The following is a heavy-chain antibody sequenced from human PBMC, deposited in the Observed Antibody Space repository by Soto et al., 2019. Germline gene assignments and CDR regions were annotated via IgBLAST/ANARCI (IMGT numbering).Heavy chain of an antibody. CDR3: ATVTMIVVPRTRWYFDL. Sequence: QVQLVQSGAEVKKPGASVKVSCKVSGYTLTELSLHWVRQAPGKGLEWVGGFDPEDGETIYAQKFQGRVTMTEDTSTDRAYMELSSLRSEDTAVYYCATVTMIVVPRTRWYFDLWGRGTLVTVSS. J-gene: IGHJ2*01. CDR2: FDPEDGET. CDR1: GYTLTELS. V-gene: IGHV1-24*01. D-gene: IGHD3-22*01.